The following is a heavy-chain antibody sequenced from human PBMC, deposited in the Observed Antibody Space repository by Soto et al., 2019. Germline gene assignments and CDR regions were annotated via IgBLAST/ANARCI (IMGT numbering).Heavy chain of an antibody. Sequence: PGGSLRLSCAASGFTFSIYAMSWLRQAPGKGLEWVPDISGSGAGTYYADSVKGRFTISRDNSKNTLYLQMNSLRADDTAVYFCTKGYTNGYNWFDPWGQGTLVTVSS. CDR3: TKGYTNGYNWFDP. V-gene: IGHV3-23*01. D-gene: IGHD2-2*02. J-gene: IGHJ5*02. CDR2: ISGSGAGT. CDR1: GFTFSIYA.